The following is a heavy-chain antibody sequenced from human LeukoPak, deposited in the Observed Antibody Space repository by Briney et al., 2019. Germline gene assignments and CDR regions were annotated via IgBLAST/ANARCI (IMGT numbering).Heavy chain of an antibody. V-gene: IGHV1-2*02. J-gene: IGHJ6*03. Sequence: ASVKVSCKASGYTFTGYYMHWVRQAPGQGLEWMGWINPNSGGTNYAQKLQGRVTMTTDTSTSTAYMELRSLRSDDTAVYYCAREVGGGSYFWGYYMDVWGKGTTVTVSS. CDR3: AREVGGGSYFWGYYMDV. CDR2: INPNSGGT. D-gene: IGHD1-26*01. CDR1: GYTFTGYY.